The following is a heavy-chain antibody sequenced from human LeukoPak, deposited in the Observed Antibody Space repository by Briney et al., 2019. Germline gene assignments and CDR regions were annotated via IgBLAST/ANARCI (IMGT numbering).Heavy chain of an antibody. CDR1: GFTFSSYA. Sequence: GGSLRLSCAASGFTFSSYAMSWVRQAPGKGLEWVSAISGSGGSTYHADSVKGRFTISRDNSKNTLYLQMSSLRAEDTAVYYCAKPSSGWYLFDYWGQGTLVTVSS. CDR2: ISGSGGST. D-gene: IGHD6-19*01. J-gene: IGHJ4*02. V-gene: IGHV3-23*01. CDR3: AKPSSGWYLFDY.